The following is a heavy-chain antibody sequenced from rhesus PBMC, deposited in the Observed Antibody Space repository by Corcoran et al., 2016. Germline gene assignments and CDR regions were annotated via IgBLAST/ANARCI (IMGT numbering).Heavy chain of an antibody. Sequence: EVDMVESGGGLCQPGGSLRLSSAASGFTFSNYWMSWVRQAPGKGLDSVGRIKNKADGGTAAYAESVKGRFTISRDDSKNTLYLQMNSLKTEDTAVYYCARASGQWELREYFEFWGQGALVT. CDR1: GFTFSNYW. D-gene: IGHD1-44*02. CDR3: ARASGQWELREYFEF. V-gene: IGHV3-16*02. J-gene: IGHJ1*01. CDR2: IKNKADGGTA.